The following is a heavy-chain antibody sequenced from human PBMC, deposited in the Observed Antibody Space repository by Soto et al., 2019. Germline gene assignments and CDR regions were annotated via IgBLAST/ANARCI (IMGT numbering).Heavy chain of an antibody. J-gene: IGHJ5*02. CDR3: AKEGTGSWFDP. CDR1: GFTFSSYG. CDR2: ISYDGSNK. D-gene: IGHD1-1*01. V-gene: IGHV3-30*18. Sequence: GGSLRLSCAASGFTFSSYGMHRVRQAPGKGLEWVAFISYDGSNKYYADSVKGRFTISRDNSKNTLYLQMNSLRAEDTAVYYCAKEGTGSWFDPWGQGTLVTVSS.